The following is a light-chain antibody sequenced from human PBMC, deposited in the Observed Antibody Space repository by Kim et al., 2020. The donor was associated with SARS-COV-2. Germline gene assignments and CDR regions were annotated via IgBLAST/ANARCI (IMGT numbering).Light chain of an antibody. Sequence: VARGQTARITCGGNNIGTTNVHWYQQRPGQAPVLVIYRDNNRPSGIPERFSGSKSGNMATLTISRAQAGDEADYYCQVWDSNSAFGGGTQLTVL. V-gene: IGLV3-9*01. J-gene: IGLJ2*01. CDR1: NIGTTN. CDR2: RDN. CDR3: QVWDSNSA.